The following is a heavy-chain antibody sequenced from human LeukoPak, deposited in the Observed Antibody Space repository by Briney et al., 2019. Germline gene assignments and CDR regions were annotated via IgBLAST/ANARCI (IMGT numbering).Heavy chain of an antibody. D-gene: IGHD3-10*01. CDR2: IYPGDSDT. CDR3: TRSNAASLGGFNY. Sequence: GESLKISCKGSGYSFTTFWIGWVRQMPGKGLEWMGIIYPGDSDTRYSPSFQGQVTISADKSISTAYLQWSNLKASDTAMYYCTRSNAASLGGFNYWGQGTLVTVSS. CDR1: GYSFTTFW. J-gene: IGHJ4*02. V-gene: IGHV5-51*01.